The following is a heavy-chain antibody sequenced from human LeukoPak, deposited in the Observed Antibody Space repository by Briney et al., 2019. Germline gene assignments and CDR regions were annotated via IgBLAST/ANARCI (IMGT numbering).Heavy chain of an antibody. CDR2: IIPIFGTA. V-gene: IGHV1-69*06. Sequence: ASVKVSCKASGGTFSSYAISWVRQAPGQGLEWMGGIIPIFGTANYAQKFQGRVTITADKSTSTAYMELSSLRSEDTAVYYCASPYSSRWYELCYWGQGTLVTVSS. CDR3: ASPYSSRWYELCY. J-gene: IGHJ4*02. CDR1: GGTFSSYA. D-gene: IGHD6-13*01.